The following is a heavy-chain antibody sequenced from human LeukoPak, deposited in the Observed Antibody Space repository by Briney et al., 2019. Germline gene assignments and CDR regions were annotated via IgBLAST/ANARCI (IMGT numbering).Heavy chain of an antibody. CDR3: ARAAKSMTEPPSFYFDY. CDR2: IYYSGST. D-gene: IGHD1-14*01. J-gene: IGHJ4*02. V-gene: IGHV4-39*07. CDR1: GGSISSSSYY. Sequence: SETLSLTCTASGGSISSSSYYWGWIRQPPGKGLEWIGSIYYSGSTYYNPSLKSRVTISVDTSKNQFSLKLSSVTAADTAVYYCARAAKSMTEPPSFYFDYWGQGTLVTVSS.